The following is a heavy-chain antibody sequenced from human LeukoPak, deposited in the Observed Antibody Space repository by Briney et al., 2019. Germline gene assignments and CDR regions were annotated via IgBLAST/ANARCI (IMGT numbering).Heavy chain of an antibody. CDR2: INWKGGST. V-gene: IGHV3-20*04. Sequence: GGSLRLSCAASGFTFDDYGMSWVRRAPGKGLEWVPGINWKGGSTGYADSVKGRFTISRDNAKNSLYLQMNSLRAEDTAVYYCARENGWFGELYYYYYYMDVWGKGTTVTISS. CDR1: GFTFDDYG. J-gene: IGHJ6*03. D-gene: IGHD3-10*01. CDR3: ARENGWFGELYYYYYYMDV.